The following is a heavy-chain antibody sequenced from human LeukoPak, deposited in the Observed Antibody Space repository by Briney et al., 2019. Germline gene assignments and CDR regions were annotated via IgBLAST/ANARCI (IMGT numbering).Heavy chain of an antibody. Sequence: PSETLSLTCTASGGSISSYYWSWIRQPPGKGLEWIGYIYYSGSTNYNPSLKSRVTISVDTSKNQFSLKLSSVTAADTAVYYCAREADSSGWYGDAFDIWGQGTMVTVSS. CDR2: IYYSGST. CDR3: AREADSSGWYGDAFDI. D-gene: IGHD6-19*01. CDR1: GGSISSYY. V-gene: IGHV4-59*01. J-gene: IGHJ3*02.